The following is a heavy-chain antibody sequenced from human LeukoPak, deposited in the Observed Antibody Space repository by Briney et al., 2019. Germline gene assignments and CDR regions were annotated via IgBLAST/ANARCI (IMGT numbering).Heavy chain of an antibody. CDR2: ISAYNGNT. D-gene: IGHD3-22*01. J-gene: IGHJ4*02. CDR1: GYTFTSYG. Sequence: ASAKVSCKASGYTFTSYGISWVRQAPGQGLEWMGWISAYNGNTNYAQKLQGRVTMTTDTSTSTAYMELRSLRSDDTAVYYCAIYYDSSGYQPLFYWGQGTLVTVSS. CDR3: AIYYDSSGYQPLFY. V-gene: IGHV1-18*01.